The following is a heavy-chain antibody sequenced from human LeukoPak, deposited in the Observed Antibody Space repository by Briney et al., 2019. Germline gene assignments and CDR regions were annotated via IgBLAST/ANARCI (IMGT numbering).Heavy chain of an antibody. Sequence: GESLKISCKGSGYSFTSYWIGWVRQMPGKGLEWMGSFYPGDSDTRYSPSFQGQVTMSADKSISTAYLQWSSLKASDTAMYYCARLRYSSTWYCFDYFDYWGQGTLVTVSS. D-gene: IGHD6-13*01. J-gene: IGHJ4*02. V-gene: IGHV5-51*01. CDR1: GYSFTSYW. CDR3: ARLRYSSTWYCFDYFDY. CDR2: FYPGDSDT.